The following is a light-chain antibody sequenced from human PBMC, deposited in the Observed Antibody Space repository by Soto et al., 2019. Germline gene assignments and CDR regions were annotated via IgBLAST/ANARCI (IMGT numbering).Light chain of an antibody. Sequence: QSVLTPPPSVSAAPGQKVTISCSGRSSNIGNNYVSWYQQLPGTAPKLLIYDKNKRPSGIPDRFSGSKSGTSATLGITGLQTGDEADYYCGTWDSSLSDWVFGGGTKVTVL. CDR2: DKN. CDR1: SSNIGNNY. J-gene: IGLJ3*02. CDR3: GTWDSSLSDWV. V-gene: IGLV1-51*01.